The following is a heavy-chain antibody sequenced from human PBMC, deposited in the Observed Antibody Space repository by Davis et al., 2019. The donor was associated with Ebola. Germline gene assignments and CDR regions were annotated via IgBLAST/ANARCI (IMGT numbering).Heavy chain of an antibody. J-gene: IGHJ6*03. CDR2: IIPISGAV. Sequence: SVKVSCKASGGTFSNYAISWVRQAPGQGLEWMGGIIPISGAVDYGQRFQGRVTFTADEGTSTAYMELSSLRAADTAVYYCTRTLKSGRQGFFSSGYYYYMDVWGEGTTVTVSS. CDR1: GGTFSNYA. V-gene: IGHV1-69*13. CDR3: TRTLKSGRQGFFSSGYYYYMDV. D-gene: IGHD5-12*01.